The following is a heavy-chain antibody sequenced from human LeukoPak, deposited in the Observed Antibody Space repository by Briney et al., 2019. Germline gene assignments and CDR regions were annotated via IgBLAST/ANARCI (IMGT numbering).Heavy chain of an antibody. Sequence: GGSLRLSCAASGFTFSGYAMSWVRQAPGKGLEWVSAISGSGGSTYYADSVKGRFTISRDNSKNTLYLQMNSLRAEDTAVYYCAKDVTMVRGVIITATRYYGMDVWGQGTTVTVSS. V-gene: IGHV3-23*01. CDR2: ISGSGGST. CDR3: AKDVTMVRGVIITATRYYGMDV. CDR1: GFTFSGYA. J-gene: IGHJ6*02. D-gene: IGHD3-10*01.